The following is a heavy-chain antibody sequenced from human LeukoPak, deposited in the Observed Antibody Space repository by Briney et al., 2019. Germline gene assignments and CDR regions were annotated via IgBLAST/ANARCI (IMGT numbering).Heavy chain of an antibody. D-gene: IGHD3-22*01. CDR1: GGSINSGGYY. V-gene: IGHV4-31*01. Sequence: SESLSLTRTVSGGSINSGGYYWRWIRQQPGKGLGWIGYIYYSGSPYYNPSLKSHVNISVDTSKNQFSLKLSAVTAADTAVYYGARDAYTYYYDCSGYIGLRYFYYWGQGTLVTVSS. CDR2: IYYSGSP. J-gene: IGHJ4*02. CDR3: ARDAYTYYYDCSGYIGLRYFYY.